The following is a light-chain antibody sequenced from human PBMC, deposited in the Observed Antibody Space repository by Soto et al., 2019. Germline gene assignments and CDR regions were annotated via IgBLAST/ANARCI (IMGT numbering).Light chain of an antibody. CDR2: AAS. Sequence: DIQMTQSPSSLSASVGDRVTITCRASQGISNYLAWYQQKPGKVPKLLIYAASTLQSGVPSRFRGSGSGTDCTLTICSLQPEDVATYYFQKYNSAPLTFGGGTLVQLK. J-gene: IGKJ4*01. CDR3: QKYNSAPLT. V-gene: IGKV1-27*01. CDR1: QGISNY.